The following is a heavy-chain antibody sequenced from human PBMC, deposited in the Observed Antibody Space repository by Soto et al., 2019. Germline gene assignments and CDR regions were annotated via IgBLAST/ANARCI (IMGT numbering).Heavy chain of an antibody. CDR2: MGPSGGSI. Sequence: ASVHVSRKAPADTFTRYNIHWMRQPPGHARAWMGRMGPSGGSIGVAETIQGRRSMITDTSTSTVYMDLRSLRAEDTAVYYCARSSGGVVGIIIEGSRWLAPWGQGSLGTVS. J-gene: IGHJ5*02. CDR3: ARSSGGVVGIIIEGSRWLAP. CDR1: ADTFTRYN. V-gene: IGHV1-46*03. D-gene: IGHD3-16*02.